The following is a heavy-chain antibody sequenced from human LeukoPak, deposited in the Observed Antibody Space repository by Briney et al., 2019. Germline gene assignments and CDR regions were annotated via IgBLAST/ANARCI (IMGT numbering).Heavy chain of an antibody. J-gene: IGHJ5*02. CDR2: MNPNSGNT. V-gene: IGHV1-8*03. D-gene: IGHD2-15*01. CDR1: GYTFTSYD. CDR3: ARSGYCSGGSCYRFDP. Sequence: GASVKVSCKASGYTFTSYDINLVRQATGQGLEWMGWMNPNSGNTGYAQKFQGRVTITRNTSISTAYMELSSLRSEDTAVYYCARSGYCSGGSCYRFDPWGQGTLVTVSS.